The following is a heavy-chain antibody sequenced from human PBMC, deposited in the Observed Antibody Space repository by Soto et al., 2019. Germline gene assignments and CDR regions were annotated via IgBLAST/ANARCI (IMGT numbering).Heavy chain of an antibody. Sequence: EVQLVESGGGLVQPGRSLRLSCAASGFTFDDYAMHWVRQAPGKGLEWVSGISWNSGSIDYADSVKGRFTISRDNAKNSLYLQMNSLRAEDTALYYCVKDRYYYGMDVWGQGTTVKVSS. J-gene: IGHJ6*02. V-gene: IGHV3-9*01. CDR3: VKDRYYYGMDV. CDR2: ISWNSGSI. CDR1: GFTFDDYA.